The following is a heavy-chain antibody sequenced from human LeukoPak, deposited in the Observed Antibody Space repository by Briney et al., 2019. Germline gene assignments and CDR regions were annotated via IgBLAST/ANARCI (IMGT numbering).Heavy chain of an antibody. J-gene: IGHJ4*02. V-gene: IGHV3-30*18. D-gene: IGHD3-22*01. CDR3: TKDYYDSSGYSHYFDY. Sequence: QSGGSLRLSCPASGFIFSSYGMHWVRQAPGKGLEWVALISYDGSNKYYADSVKGRFTISRDNSKNTLFLQMNSLRAEDTAVYYCTKDYYDSSGYSHYFDYWGQGTLVTVSS. CDR2: ISYDGSNK. CDR1: GFIFSSYG.